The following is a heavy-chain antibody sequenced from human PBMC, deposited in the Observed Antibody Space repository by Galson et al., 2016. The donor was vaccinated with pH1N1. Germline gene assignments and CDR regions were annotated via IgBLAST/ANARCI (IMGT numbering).Heavy chain of an antibody. Sequence: SGYTFTSYGISWVRQAPGQGLEWMGWISVYNGNTNYAQKLQGRVTMTTDTSTSTAYMELRSLRSDDTAVYYCARDGESMRGSYFNYYYYGMDVWGQGTTVTVSS. V-gene: IGHV1-18*04. CDR2: ISVYNGNT. CDR1: GYTFTSYG. D-gene: IGHD1-26*01. CDR3: ARDGESMRGSYFNYYYYGMDV. J-gene: IGHJ6*02.